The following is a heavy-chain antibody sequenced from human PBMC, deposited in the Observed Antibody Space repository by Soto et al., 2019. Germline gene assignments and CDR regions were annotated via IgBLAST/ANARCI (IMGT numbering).Heavy chain of an antibody. Sequence: QVQLVESGGGVVQPGRSLRLSCAASGFIFSSVAMHWVRQAPGKGLECVAFISYDGINKYYAGSVKGRFTISRDNSQDTLYLQMNSLRAEDTAVYYCTREITVATTTSFDPWGQGTLVTVSS. CDR1: GFIFSSVA. D-gene: IGHD5-12*01. J-gene: IGHJ5*02. V-gene: IGHV3-30-3*01. CDR2: ISYDGINK. CDR3: TREITVATTTSFDP.